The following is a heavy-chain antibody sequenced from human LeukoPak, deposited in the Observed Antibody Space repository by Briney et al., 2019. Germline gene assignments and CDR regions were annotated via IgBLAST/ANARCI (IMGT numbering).Heavy chain of an antibody. J-gene: IGHJ3*02. V-gene: IGHV3-33*01. Sequence: GGSLRLSCAASGFTFSSYGMHWVRQAPGKGLEWVAVIWYDGSNKYYADSVKGRFTISRDNSKNTLYLQMNSLRAEDTAVYYCAREGGPYCDSMYAFDIWGQGTMVTVSS. D-gene: IGHD3-22*01. CDR2: IWYDGSNK. CDR1: GFTFSSYG. CDR3: AREGGPYCDSMYAFDI.